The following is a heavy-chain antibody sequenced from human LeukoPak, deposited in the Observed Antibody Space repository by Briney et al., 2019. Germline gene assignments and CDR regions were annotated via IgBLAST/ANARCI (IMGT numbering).Heavy chain of an antibody. CDR1: GFTFSSYW. CDR3: ARAEQWLVPFPFDY. Sequence: GGSLRLSCAASGFTFSSYWMTWFRQAPGKGLEWVANIKQDGSEKYYVDSVKGRFTISRDNAKNSLYLQMNSLRAEDTAVYYCARAEQWLVPFPFDYWGQGTLVTVSS. CDR2: IKQDGSEK. D-gene: IGHD6-19*01. V-gene: IGHV3-7*01. J-gene: IGHJ4*02.